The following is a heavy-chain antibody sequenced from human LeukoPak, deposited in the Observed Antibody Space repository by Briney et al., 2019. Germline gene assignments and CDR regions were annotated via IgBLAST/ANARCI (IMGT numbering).Heavy chain of an antibody. CDR1: GDSISSYY. V-gene: IGHV4-39*01. J-gene: IGHJ5*02. CDR3: ARTGIAAAVHNWFDP. Sequence: SETLSLTCTVSGDSISSYYWGWIRQPPGKGLEWIGSIYYSGSTYYNPSLKSRVTISVDTSKNQFSLKLSSVTAADTAVYYCARTGIAAAVHNWFDPWGQGTLVTVPS. D-gene: IGHD6-13*01. CDR2: IYYSGST.